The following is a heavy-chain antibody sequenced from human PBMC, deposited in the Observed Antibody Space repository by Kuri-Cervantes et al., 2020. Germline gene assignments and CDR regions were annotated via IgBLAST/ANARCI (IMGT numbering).Heavy chain of an antibody. J-gene: IGHJ4*02. D-gene: IGHD4-17*01. CDR1: GFTFSSYG. V-gene: IGHV3-30*18. CDR3: AKDLSAWAETTVDF. Sequence: GESLKISCAASGFTFSSYGMHWVRQAPGKGLEWVAVISYDGSNKYYADSVKGRFTISRDNSKNTFYLQMNSLRAEDTAVYYCAKDLSAWAETTVDFWGQGTLVTVSS. CDR2: ISYDGSNK.